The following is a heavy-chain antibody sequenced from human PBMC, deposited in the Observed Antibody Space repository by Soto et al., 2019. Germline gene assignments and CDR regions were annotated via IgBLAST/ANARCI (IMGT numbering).Heavy chain of an antibody. Sequence: VQLVESGGGLVRPGGSLRVSCAASGFTFNNAWMNWVRQAPGGRLEWVGRVKSVRDGGAVDYAAPAKGRFTMSRDNATNTLYVQINSLKTEDTAIYYCVLGCPVITYYYNMDLWDQGTTVTVSS. CDR1: GFTFNNAW. CDR2: VKSVRDGGAV. CDR3: VLGCPVITYYYNMDL. V-gene: IGHV3-15*07. D-gene: IGHD2-15*01. J-gene: IGHJ6*02.